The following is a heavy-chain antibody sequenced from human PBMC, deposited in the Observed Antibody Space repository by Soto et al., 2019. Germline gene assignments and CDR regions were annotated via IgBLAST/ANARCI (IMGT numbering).Heavy chain of an antibody. D-gene: IGHD3-3*01. J-gene: IGHJ6*02. V-gene: IGHV1-8*01. CDR2: MNPNSGNT. CDR3: ARGAIGDFWSGYTFYYYYGMDV. CDR1: GYTFTSYD. Sequence: QVQLVQSGAEVKKPGASVKVSCKASGYTFTSYDINWVRQATGKGLEWMGWMNPNSGNTGYAQKFQGRVTMTRNTSISTDYMELSSLRSEDTAVYYCARGAIGDFWSGYTFYYYYGMDVWGQGTTVTVSS.